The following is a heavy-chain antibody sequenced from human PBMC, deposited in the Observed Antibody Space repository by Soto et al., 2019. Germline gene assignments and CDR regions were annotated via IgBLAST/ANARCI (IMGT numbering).Heavy chain of an antibody. CDR1: GYRFSDYG. V-gene: IGHV1-18*01. CDR2: ISAHNGNT. D-gene: IGHD1-1*01. J-gene: IGHJ4*02. CDR3: GRGRYGDY. Sequence: GASVKVSCKTSGYRFSDYGITWVRQAPGQGLEWMAWISAHNGNTNYAQKLQGRVTVTRDTSTSTAYMELRSLRSDDTAVYYCGRGRYGDYWGQGALVTAPQ.